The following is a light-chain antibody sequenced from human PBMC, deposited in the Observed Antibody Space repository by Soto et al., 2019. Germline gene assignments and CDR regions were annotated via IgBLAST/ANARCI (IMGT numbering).Light chain of an antibody. CDR2: GTS. CDR3: QQYGSSTYT. Sequence: EIVLTQSPGTLSLSPGERATLSCRASQSVSSSNLAWYQQKPGQAPRLLIYGTSSRATGIPYRFSGSGSGTDFTLTISRLEPEDFGVYYCQQYGSSTYTFGQGTKLEIK. V-gene: IGKV3-20*01. CDR1: QSVSSSN. J-gene: IGKJ2*01.